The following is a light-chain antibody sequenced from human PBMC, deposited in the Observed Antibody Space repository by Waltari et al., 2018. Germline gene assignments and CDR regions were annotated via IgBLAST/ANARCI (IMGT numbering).Light chain of an antibody. J-gene: IGKJ4*01. V-gene: IGKV1-39*01. CDR1: QTISTN. CDR2: AAT. Sequence: DIQMTQSPSSLSASFGDRRTITCRASQTISTNLNWYQHRPGKVPKLLIYAATFLQSGVPSRFSGSGSGTDFTLTIRSLQPEDFVFYFCQQSYSAPPSFGGGTKVDVK. CDR3: QQSYSAPPS.